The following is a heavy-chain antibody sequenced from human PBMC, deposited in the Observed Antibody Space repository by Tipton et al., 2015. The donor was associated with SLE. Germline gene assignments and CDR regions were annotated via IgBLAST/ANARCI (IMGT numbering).Heavy chain of an antibody. Sequence: LRLSCTISGGSISTYHWSWLRQSPGKGLEWIGYIHHSGSINYNPSLRSQVTMSMDTSQNQFSLKLSSVTAADTAVYYCARHFYNIGWNHFDNWCPDTLVTVSS. CDR2: IHHSGSI. D-gene: IGHD6-19*01. CDR3: ARHFYNIGWNHFDN. J-gene: IGHJ4*02. CDR1: GGSISTYH. V-gene: IGHV4-59*08.